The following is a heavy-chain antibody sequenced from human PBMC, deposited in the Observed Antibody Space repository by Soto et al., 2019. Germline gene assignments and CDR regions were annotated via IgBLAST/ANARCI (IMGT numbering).Heavy chain of an antibody. CDR3: ARQKSGSGSYLF. CDR2: IYSGGST. V-gene: IGHV3-66*04. Sequence: GSLRLSCAASGFTVSSNYMSWVRQAPGKGLEWVSVIYSGGSTYYADSVKGRFTISRDNSKNTLYLQMNSLRAEDTAVSFCARQKSGSGSYLFWGQGTLVTVSS. D-gene: IGHD3-10*01. CDR1: GFTVSSNY. J-gene: IGHJ4*02.